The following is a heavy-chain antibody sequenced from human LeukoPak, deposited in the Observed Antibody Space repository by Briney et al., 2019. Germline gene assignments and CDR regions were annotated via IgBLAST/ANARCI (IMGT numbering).Heavy chain of an antibody. CDR1: GGTFSSYA. CDR2: IIPIFGTA. D-gene: IGHD3-16*01. V-gene: IGHV1-69*05. J-gene: IGHJ6*03. Sequence: ASVKVSCKASGGTFSSYAISWVRQASGQGLEWMGRIIPIFGTANYAQKFQGRVTITTDESTSTAYMELSSLRSDDTAVYYCARGVLGYYYYMDVWGKGTTVTVSS. CDR3: ARGVLGYYYYMDV.